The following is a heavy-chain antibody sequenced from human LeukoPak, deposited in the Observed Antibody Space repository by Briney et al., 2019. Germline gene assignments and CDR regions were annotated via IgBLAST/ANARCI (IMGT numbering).Heavy chain of an antibody. V-gene: IGHV3-15*01. CDR2: IKTKTDGATT. J-gene: IGHJ4*02. Sequence: GGSLRLSCAASGFTFSNAWMNWVRQAPGKGLEWVGRIKTKTDGATTDYAAPVKGRFTISRDDSKNTLYLQMNSLKTEDTAFYYCVSQYFHCWGQGTLVTVSS. CDR3: VSQYFHC. CDR1: GFTFSNAW. D-gene: IGHD4-11*01.